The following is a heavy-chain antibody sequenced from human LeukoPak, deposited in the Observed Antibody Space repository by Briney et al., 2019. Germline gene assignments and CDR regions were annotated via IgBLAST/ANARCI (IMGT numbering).Heavy chain of an antibody. D-gene: IGHD3-3*01. CDR2: IYYSGST. CDR3: ARDRGITIFGVVISNWFDP. J-gene: IGHJ5*02. Sequence: SETLSLTCTVSGGSISSYYWSWIRQPPGKGLEWIGYIYYSGSTNYNPSLKSRVTMSVDTSKNQFSLKLSSVTAADTAVYYCARDRGITIFGVVISNWFDPWGQGTLVTVSS. V-gene: IGHV4-59*12. CDR1: GGSISSYY.